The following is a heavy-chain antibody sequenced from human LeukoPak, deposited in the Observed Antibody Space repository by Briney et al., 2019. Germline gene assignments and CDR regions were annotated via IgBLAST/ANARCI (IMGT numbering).Heavy chain of an antibody. CDR2: TYYKSTWYT. CDR1: GDSVSTNSAS. J-gene: IGHJ5*02. V-gene: IGHV6-1*01. CDR3: ARVSMDDNGWYANWFDP. Sequence: QTLSLTCAISGDSVSTNSASWNWIRQSPSRGPQWLGRTYYKSTWYTEYAESMKGRITINPDTPKNQFSLQLNSVTPEDTAVYYCARVSMDDNGWYANWFDPWGQGTLVTVSS. D-gene: IGHD6-19*01.